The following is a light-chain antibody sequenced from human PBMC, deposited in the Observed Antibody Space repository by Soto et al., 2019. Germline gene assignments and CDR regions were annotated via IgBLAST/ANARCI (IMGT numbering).Light chain of an antibody. J-gene: IGKJ2*01. CDR2: GAS. CDR1: QSVCSSY. V-gene: IGKV3-20*01. Sequence: DIVLTQSPGTLSLSPGDRATLSCRASQSVCSSYLAWDQQKPGQTPSLLIYGASNRATGIPDRFSGGGSGTDFTLTISRLEPEDFAVYYCQQYAKSAMFTFGQGTKLEIK. CDR3: QQYAKSAMFT.